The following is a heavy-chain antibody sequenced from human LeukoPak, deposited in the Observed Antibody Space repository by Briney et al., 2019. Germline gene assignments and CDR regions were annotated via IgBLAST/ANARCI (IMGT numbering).Heavy chain of an antibody. Sequence: GGSLRLSCAASEFTFSSYWMSWVRQAPGKGLEWVANIKQDGSEKYYVDSVKGRFTISRDNAKNSLYLQMNSLRAEDTAVYYCASPGDYWGQGTLVTVSS. J-gene: IGHJ4*02. CDR1: EFTFSSYW. V-gene: IGHV3-7*01. CDR3: ASPGDY. CDR2: IKQDGSEK.